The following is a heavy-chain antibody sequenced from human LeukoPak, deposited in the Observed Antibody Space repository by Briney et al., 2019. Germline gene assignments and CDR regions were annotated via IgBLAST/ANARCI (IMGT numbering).Heavy chain of an antibody. Sequence: PSETLSLTCIVSGGSISSGSYYWSWIRQPAGKGLEWIGRIYTSGSTNYSPSLKSRVTISLDTSKNQFSLKLDSVTAADTAVYYCARDGPLVYFDYWGQGALVTVSS. CDR1: GGSISSGSYY. CDR2: IYTSGST. V-gene: IGHV4-61*02. D-gene: IGHD3-16*02. J-gene: IGHJ4*02. CDR3: ARDGPLVYFDY.